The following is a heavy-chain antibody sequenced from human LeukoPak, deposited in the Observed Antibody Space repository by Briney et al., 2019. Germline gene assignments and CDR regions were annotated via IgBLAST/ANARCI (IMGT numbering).Heavy chain of an antibody. Sequence: SVKVSCKASGGTFISYAISWVRQAPGQGLEWMGGIIPIFGTANYAQKLQGRVTMTTDTSTSTAYMELRSLRSDDTAVYYCARDGGSPPGIAAENWFDPWGQGTLVTVSS. J-gene: IGHJ5*02. CDR1: GGTFISYA. CDR2: IIPIFGTA. CDR3: ARDGGSPPGIAAENWFDP. D-gene: IGHD6-13*01. V-gene: IGHV1-69*05.